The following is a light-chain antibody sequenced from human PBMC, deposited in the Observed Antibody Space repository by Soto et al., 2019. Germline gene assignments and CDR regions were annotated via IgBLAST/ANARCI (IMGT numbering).Light chain of an antibody. CDR1: QSFKSSY. Sequence: EIVLTQTPATLSVSPGDSATLSCRASQSFKSSYLAWYQQKPGQAPKLLIHGGSTRATGISDRFSGSGSGTDFTLTISRHEPEDFAVYDCQLYRTFGQGTKVDI. V-gene: IGKV3D-20*02. J-gene: IGKJ1*01. CDR2: GGS. CDR3: QLYRT.